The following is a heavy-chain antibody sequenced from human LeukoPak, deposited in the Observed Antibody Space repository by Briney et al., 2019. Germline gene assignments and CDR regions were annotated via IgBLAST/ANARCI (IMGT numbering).Heavy chain of an antibody. CDR2: VYYSGST. CDR3: ARHGGQLVRRYYYYYMDV. Sequence: PSETLSLTCTVSGGSISSGSYYWGWIRQPPGKGLEWIGSVYYSGSTYYNPSLKSRVTISVDTSKNQFSLKLSSVTAADTAVYYCARHGGQLVRRYYYYYMDVWGKGTTVTVSS. D-gene: IGHD6-6*01. CDR1: GGSISSGSYY. V-gene: IGHV4-39*01. J-gene: IGHJ6*03.